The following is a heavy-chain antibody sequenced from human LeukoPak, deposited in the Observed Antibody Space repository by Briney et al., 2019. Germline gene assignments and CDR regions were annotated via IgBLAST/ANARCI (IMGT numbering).Heavy chain of an antibody. J-gene: IGHJ4*02. CDR3: TTDLSFDYSYGDRFHFDY. Sequence: PGGSLRLSCAASGFTFSSYAMSWVRQAPGKGLEWVGRIKSKTDGGTTDYAAPVKGRFTISRDDSKNTLYLQMNSLKTEDTAVYYCTTDLSFDYSYGDRFHFDYWGQGTLVTVSS. D-gene: IGHD5-18*01. CDR2: IKSKTDGGTT. CDR1: GFTFSSYA. V-gene: IGHV3-15*01.